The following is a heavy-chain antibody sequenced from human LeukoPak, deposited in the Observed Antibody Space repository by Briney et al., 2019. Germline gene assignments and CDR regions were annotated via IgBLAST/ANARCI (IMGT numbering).Heavy chain of an antibody. J-gene: IGHJ5*02. V-gene: IGHV1-18*01. CDR2: ISGYNSKT. CDR3: ARGGYYGSGNDFRFDP. CDR1: DYPFTNFG. D-gene: IGHD3-10*01. Sequence: ASVKVSCKASDYPFTNFGVSWVRQASGQGLEWMGWISGYNSKTHYPRKFQGRVTMTTDTSTTTAYMELRTLRSDDTAVYYCARGGYYGSGNDFRFDPWGQGTLVTVSS.